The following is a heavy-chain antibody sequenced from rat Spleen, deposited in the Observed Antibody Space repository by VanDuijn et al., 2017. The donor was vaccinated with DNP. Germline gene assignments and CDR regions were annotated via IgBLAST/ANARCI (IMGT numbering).Heavy chain of an antibody. D-gene: IGHD3-8*01. CDR2: LSYDGSST. Sequence: EVQLVESDGGLVQPGRSLKLSCAASGFTFSDYNMDWVRQAPKKGLEWVATLSYDGSSTYYRDSVKGRFSLSRDNAKSTLYLQVNSLRSEDTATYYCTSNPHIRTAAPFDYWGQGVMVTVSS. V-gene: IGHV5-7*01. J-gene: IGHJ2*01. CDR1: GFTFSDYN. CDR3: TSNPHIRTAAPFDY.